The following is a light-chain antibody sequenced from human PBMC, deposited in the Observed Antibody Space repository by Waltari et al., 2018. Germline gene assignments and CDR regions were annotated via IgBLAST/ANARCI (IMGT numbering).Light chain of an antibody. CDR3: CSYAGSSTPYV. CDR2: EVS. V-gene: IGLV2-23*02. J-gene: IGLJ1*01. Sequence: QSALTQPASVSGSPGQSITISCTGTSSDVGSYNLVSWYQQHPGKAPKLMFYEVSKRPSVVSNRFSGYKSGNTASLTISGLQAEDEADYYCCSYAGSSTPYVFGTGTKVTVL. CDR1: SSDVGSYNL.